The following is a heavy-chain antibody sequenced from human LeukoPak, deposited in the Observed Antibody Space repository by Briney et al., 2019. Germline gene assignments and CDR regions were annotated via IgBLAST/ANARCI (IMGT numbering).Heavy chain of an antibody. CDR3: AGYSRHFQH. Sequence: SETLSLTCAVYGGSFSGYYWTWIRQPPGKGLEWIGEINHSGRNNYNPSLKSRVTISVDTSKDQFSLKLSSVTAADTAVYYCAGYSRHFQHWGQGTLVTVSS. CDR2: INHSGRN. D-gene: IGHD6-13*01. CDR1: GGSFSGYY. V-gene: IGHV4-34*01. J-gene: IGHJ1*01.